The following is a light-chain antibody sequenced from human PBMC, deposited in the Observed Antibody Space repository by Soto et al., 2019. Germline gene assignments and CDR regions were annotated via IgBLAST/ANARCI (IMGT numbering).Light chain of an antibody. CDR2: EVS. J-gene: IGLJ2*01. CDR1: SSDVGGYNY. CDR3: ISYAGSNNVV. V-gene: IGLV2-8*01. Sequence: QSVLTQPPSASGSPGQSVTISCTGTSSDVGGYNYVSWYQQHPGKAPKLMIYEVSKRPSGVPDRFSGSKSGNTASLTVSGLQAEDEADYYCISYAGSNNVVFGGGTKLTVL.